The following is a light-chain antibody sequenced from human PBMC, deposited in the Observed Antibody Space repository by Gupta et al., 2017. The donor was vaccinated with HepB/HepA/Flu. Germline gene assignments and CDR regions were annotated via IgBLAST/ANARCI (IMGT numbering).Light chain of an antibody. V-gene: IGLV1-40*01. CDR3: QSYDSSLSGSV. CDR2: DNK. Sequence: QSVLTQPPSVSGAPGQRVTISCTGSSSNIGAGYDVHWYQQPPGTAPKLLIYDNKDRPSGVPDRFSGSKSGTSASLAITGLQAEDEADYYCQSYDSSLSGSVFGGGTKLTVL. J-gene: IGLJ3*02. CDR1: SSNIGAGYD.